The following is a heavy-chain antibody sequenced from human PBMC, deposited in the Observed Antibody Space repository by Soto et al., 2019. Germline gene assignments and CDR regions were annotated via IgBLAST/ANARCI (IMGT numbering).Heavy chain of an antibody. CDR2: IIPIFGTA. CDR3: ARDRDSTKSSYWYFDL. Sequence: SVKVSCKASGGTFSSYAISWVRQAPGQGLEWMGGIIPIFGTANYAQKFQGRVTITADESTSTAYMELSSLRSEDTAVYYCARDRDSTKSSYWYFDLWGRGTLVTVSS. D-gene: IGHD6-13*01. CDR1: GGTFSSYA. V-gene: IGHV1-69*13. J-gene: IGHJ2*01.